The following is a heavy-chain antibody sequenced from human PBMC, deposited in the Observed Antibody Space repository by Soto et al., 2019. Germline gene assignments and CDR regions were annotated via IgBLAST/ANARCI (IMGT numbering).Heavy chain of an antibody. Sequence: QVQLVQSGAEVKKPGSSVKVSCKASGGTFSSYAISWVRQAPGQVLEWMGGLIPIFGTANYAQKFQGRVTITADKTTSTAYMELSSLRAEDTAVYYCARDGIAAAGRGERRSWFDPWGQGTLVTVSS. J-gene: IGHJ5*02. V-gene: IGHV1-69*06. CDR3: ARDGIAAAGRGERRSWFDP. CDR2: LIPIFGTA. D-gene: IGHD6-13*01. CDR1: GGTFSSYA.